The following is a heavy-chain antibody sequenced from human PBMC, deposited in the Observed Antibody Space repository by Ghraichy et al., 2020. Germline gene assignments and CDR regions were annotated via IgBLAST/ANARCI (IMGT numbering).Heavy chain of an antibody. CDR1: GFSFSNYI. CDR3: ARASRVVRFYYYDALDV. Sequence: ESLNISCAASGFSFSNYIMNWVRQAPGKGLEWVSHISSSSRTISYADSVKGRFTVSRDNAKNLLFLQMNSLRDEDTAVYYCARASRVVRFYYYDALDVWGQGTTVTVSS. J-gene: IGHJ6*02. CDR2: ISSSSRTI. V-gene: IGHV3-48*02. D-gene: IGHD4-23*01.